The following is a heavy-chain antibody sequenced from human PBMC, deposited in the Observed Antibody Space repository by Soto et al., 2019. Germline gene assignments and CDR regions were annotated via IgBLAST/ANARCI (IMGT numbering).Heavy chain of an antibody. J-gene: IGHJ3*02. CDR1: GGTFSSYA. CDR3: ARDMMVVAATASAFDI. D-gene: IGHD2-15*01. V-gene: IGHV1-69*01. Sequence: QVQLVQSGAEVKKPGTSLKVSCKASGGTFSSYAISWVRQAPGQGLEWMGGIIPIFGTANYAQKFQGRVTITADESTSTAYMELSSLRSEDTAVYYCARDMMVVAATASAFDIWGQGTMVTVSS. CDR2: IIPIFGTA.